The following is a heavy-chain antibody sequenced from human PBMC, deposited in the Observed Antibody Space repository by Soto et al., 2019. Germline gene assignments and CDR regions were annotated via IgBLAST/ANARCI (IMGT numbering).Heavy chain of an antibody. J-gene: IGHJ4*02. V-gene: IGHV1-3*01. CDR1: GYTFTSYA. CDR2: INAGNGNT. CDR3: ARGGQWLDYYFDY. Sequence: QVQLVQSGAEVKKPGASVKVSCKASGYTFTSYAMHWVRQAPGQRLEWMGWINAGNGNTKYSQKFQGRVTITRATSASTAYMELSSLRSEDTAVYYCARGGQWLDYYFDYWGQGTLVTVSS. D-gene: IGHD6-19*01.